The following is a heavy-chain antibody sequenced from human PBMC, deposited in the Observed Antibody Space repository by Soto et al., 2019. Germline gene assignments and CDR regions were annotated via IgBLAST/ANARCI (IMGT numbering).Heavy chain of an antibody. CDR1: EFTFYNYA. V-gene: IGHV3-23*01. D-gene: IGHD2-2*02. J-gene: IGHJ6*01. CDR2: ISGRGDNR. CDR3: TKHRALMNQTLYGMDV. Sequence: EAQLWQYGGGLGQPGRSLRLSCMASEFTFYNYAMTWVRQAPGKGLEWVASISGRGDNRYYADSVKGRFFVYRENSHNMLYLQMDTLGVEDTAVYYCTKHRALMNQTLYGMDVWGQGTTVTVRS.